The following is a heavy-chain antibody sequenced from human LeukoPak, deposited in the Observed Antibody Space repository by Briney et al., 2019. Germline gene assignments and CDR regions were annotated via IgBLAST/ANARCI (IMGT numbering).Heavy chain of an antibody. CDR1: GFTFSSYS. D-gene: IGHD6-19*01. V-gene: IGHV3-21*01. Sequence: PGGSLRLSCAASGFTFSSYSMNWVRQAPGKGLECVSSISSSSSYIYYADSVKGRFTISRDNAKNSLYLQMNSLRAEDTAVYYCARASIAVAGKSYNWFDPWGQGTLVTVSS. J-gene: IGHJ5*02. CDR2: ISSSSSYI. CDR3: ARASIAVAGKSYNWFDP.